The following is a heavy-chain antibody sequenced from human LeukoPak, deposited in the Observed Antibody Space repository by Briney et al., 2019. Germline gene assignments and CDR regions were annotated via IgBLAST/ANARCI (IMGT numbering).Heavy chain of an antibody. J-gene: IGHJ5*02. CDR2: IKQDGSEK. V-gene: IGHV3-7*01. D-gene: IGHD2-2*01. CDR1: GFTFSSYW. Sequence: GGSLRLSCAASGFTFSSYWMSWVLQAPGKGLEWVANIKQDGSEKYYVDSVKGRFTISRDNAKNSLYLQMNSLRAEDTAVYYCARVAIVVVSSAIGPPHNWFDPWGQGTLVTVSS. CDR3: ARVAIVVVSSAIGPPHNWFDP.